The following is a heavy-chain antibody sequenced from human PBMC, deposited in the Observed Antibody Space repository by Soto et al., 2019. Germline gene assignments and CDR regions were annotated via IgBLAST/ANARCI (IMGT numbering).Heavy chain of an antibody. V-gene: IGHV3-30-3*01. Sequence: GSLRLSCAASGFTFSSYSMHWVRQAPGKGLEWVAVISYGGSNKYYADSVKGRFTISRDNSKNTLFLQMNSLRPEDTAVYYCAFLDTVISFDHWGQGTLVTVSS. CDR2: ISYGGSNK. J-gene: IGHJ4*02. CDR3: AFLDTVISFDH. CDR1: GFTFSSYS. D-gene: IGHD4-17*01.